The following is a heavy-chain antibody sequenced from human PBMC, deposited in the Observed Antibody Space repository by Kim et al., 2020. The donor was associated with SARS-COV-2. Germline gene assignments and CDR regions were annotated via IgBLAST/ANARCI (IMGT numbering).Heavy chain of an antibody. CDR3: ATGVAVAGTPSDYYYYYGMDV. Sequence: ASVKVSCKVSGYTLTELSMHWVRQAPGKGLEWMGVFDPEDGETIYAQKFQGRVTMTEDTSTDTAYMELSSLRSEDTAVYYCATGVAVAGTPSDYYYYYGMDVWGQGTTVTVSS. D-gene: IGHD6-19*01. CDR1: GYTLTELS. V-gene: IGHV1-24*01. J-gene: IGHJ6*02. CDR2: FDPEDGET.